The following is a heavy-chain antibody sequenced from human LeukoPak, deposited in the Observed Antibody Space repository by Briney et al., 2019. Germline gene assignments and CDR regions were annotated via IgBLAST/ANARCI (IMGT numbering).Heavy chain of an antibody. V-gene: IGHV4-59*01. J-gene: IGHJ4*02. CDR2: IYYSGST. CDR3: ARAPHRYYYIDY. Sequence: SETLSLTCTVSGGSISSYYWSWIRQPPGEGLEWIGYIYYSGSTNYNPSLKSRVTISVDTSKNQFSLKLSSVTAADTAVYYCARAPHRYYYIDYWGQGTLVTVPS. CDR1: GGSISSYY. D-gene: IGHD3-10*01.